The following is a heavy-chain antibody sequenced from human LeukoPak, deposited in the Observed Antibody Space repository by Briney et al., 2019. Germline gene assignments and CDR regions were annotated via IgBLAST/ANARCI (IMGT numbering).Heavy chain of an antibody. CDR3: VAAVAEGWFDP. J-gene: IGHJ5*02. D-gene: IGHD6-13*01. CDR1: GLSLRSYG. V-gene: IGHV3-33*01. Sequence: GGSLRLSCAASGLSLRSYGMHWIRQAPGKGLEWVAVIWHDGINKYYLESVNGRFTISRDTSENMLYLQMNSLRVEDTAVYYFVAAVAEGWFDPWSQGTLVTVSS. CDR2: IWHDGINK.